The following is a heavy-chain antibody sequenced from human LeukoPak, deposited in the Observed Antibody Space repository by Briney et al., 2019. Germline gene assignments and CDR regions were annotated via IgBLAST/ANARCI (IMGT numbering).Heavy chain of an antibody. V-gene: IGHV3-7*01. CDR3: ARRIGDY. Sequence: GGSLRLSCAASGYTFSNYWVSWVREAPGKGLEGVGNIKQDGGEKYYVDSVKGRFTISRDNAKNSLYLQMNSLRAEDTAVYYCARRIGDYWGQGTLVTVSS. D-gene: IGHD2-15*01. CDR1: GYTFSNYW. CDR2: IKQDGGEK. J-gene: IGHJ4*02.